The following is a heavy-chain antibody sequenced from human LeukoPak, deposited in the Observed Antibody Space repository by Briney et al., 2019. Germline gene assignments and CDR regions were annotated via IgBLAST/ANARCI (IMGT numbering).Heavy chain of an antibody. CDR2: ISWDAASA. D-gene: IGHD1-14*01. CDR1: HDST. V-gene: IGHV3-43*01. J-gene: IGHJ5*02. Sequence: GGCMRLSCVAYHDSTMQWARQRQGKGLEWVALISWDAASAYYADSVRGRFTISRDNYKNFVYLEMNNLRSEDSALYYCAKRNHHSSQPYNWSGPWSEETLVTVST. CDR3: AKRNHHSSQPYNWSGP.